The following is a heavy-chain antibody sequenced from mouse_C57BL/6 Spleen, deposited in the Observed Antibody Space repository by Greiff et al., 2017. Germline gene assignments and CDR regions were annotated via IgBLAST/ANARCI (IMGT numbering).Heavy chain of an antibody. CDR3: ARKERRGIYYYAMDY. V-gene: IGHV1-18*01. CDR2: INPNNGGT. J-gene: IGHJ4*01. CDR1: GYTFTDYN. Sequence: EVQLQQSGPELVKPGASVKIPCKASGYTFTDYNMDWVKQSHGKSLEWIGDINPNNGGTIYNQKFKGKATLTVDKSSSTAYMELRSLTSEDTAVYYCARKERRGIYYYAMDYWGQGTSVTVSS. D-gene: IGHD2-14*01.